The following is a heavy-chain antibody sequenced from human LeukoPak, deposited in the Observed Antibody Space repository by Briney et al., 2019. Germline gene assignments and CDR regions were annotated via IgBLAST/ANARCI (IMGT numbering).Heavy chain of an antibody. D-gene: IGHD3-3*01. Sequence: SETLSLTCTVSGGSISSYCWSWIRQPPGKGLEWIGYIYYSGSTNYNPSLKSRVTISVDTSKNQFSLKLSSVTAADTAVYYCARSIFRYFDPWGQGTLVTVSS. V-gene: IGHV4-59*01. CDR3: ARSIFRYFDP. CDR2: IYYSGST. J-gene: IGHJ5*02. CDR1: GGSISSYC.